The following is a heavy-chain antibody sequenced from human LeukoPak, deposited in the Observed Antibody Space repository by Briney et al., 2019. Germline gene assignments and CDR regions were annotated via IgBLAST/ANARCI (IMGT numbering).Heavy chain of an antibody. V-gene: IGHV3-21*01. Sequence: GGSLRLSCAVSGFTLSSYSMNWVRQAPGKGLEWVSCITSSSSYIYYADSVKGRFTISRDNAKNSLYLQMDSLRAEDTAVYYCAKEGAYPIITYDSWGQGALITVSS. CDR3: AKEGAYPIITYDS. CDR2: ITSSSSYI. CDR1: GFTLSSYS. D-gene: IGHD3-10*01. J-gene: IGHJ5*01.